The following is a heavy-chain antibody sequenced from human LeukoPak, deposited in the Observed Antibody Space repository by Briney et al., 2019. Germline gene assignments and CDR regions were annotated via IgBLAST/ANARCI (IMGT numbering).Heavy chain of an antibody. CDR2: FYYSGST. Sequence: SETLSLTCTVSGYSISSGYYWGWIRQPPGKGLEWIGSFYYSGSTYYNPSLKSRVTISVDTSKNQFSLKLSSVTAADTAVYYCARLSTVTTSFDYWGQGTLVTVSS. D-gene: IGHD4-11*01. V-gene: IGHV4-38-2*02. CDR1: GYSISSGYY. CDR3: ARLSTVTTSFDY. J-gene: IGHJ4*02.